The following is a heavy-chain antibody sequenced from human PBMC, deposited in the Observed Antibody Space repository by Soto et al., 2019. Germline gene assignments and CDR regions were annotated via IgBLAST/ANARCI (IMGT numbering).Heavy chain of an antibody. CDR1: GFTFSNFW. J-gene: IGHJ5*02. V-gene: IGHV3-74*01. CDR3: TRHGSGDFFLFDP. D-gene: IGHD5-12*01. Sequence: EVQPVESGGGLVQPGGSLRLSCAASGFTFSNFWMHWVRQAPGKGLEWVSRASPDGTSTSYADSVKGRFTISRDNAKNTLIMQMNSLRAEDTAVYYCTRHGSGDFFLFDPWGQGTLVTVSS. CDR2: ASPDGTST.